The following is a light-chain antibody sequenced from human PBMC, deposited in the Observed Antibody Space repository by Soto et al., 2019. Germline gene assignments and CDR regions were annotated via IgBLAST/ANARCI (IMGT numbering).Light chain of an antibody. V-gene: IGLV2-11*01. Sequence: QSALTQPCSVSGSPGQSVTISCTGTSTDVGGYYYVSWYQQDPGKAPKLLIYDVSERPSGVPDRFSGSKSDNTASLTISGLQAEDEGDYYCSSYAGSYTFVVFGGGTQLTVL. CDR3: SSYAGSYTFVV. CDR2: DVS. CDR1: STDVGGYYY. J-gene: IGLJ2*01.